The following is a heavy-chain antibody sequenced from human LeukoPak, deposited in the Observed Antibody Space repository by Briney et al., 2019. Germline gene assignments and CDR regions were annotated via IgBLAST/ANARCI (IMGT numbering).Heavy chain of an antibody. D-gene: IGHD3-3*01. CDR1: GGSISSYY. V-gene: IGHV4-4*07. Sequence: PSETLSLTCTVSGGSISSYYWSWIRQPAGKGLEWIGRIYTSRSTNYNPSLKSRVTMSVDTSKNQFSLKLSSVTAADTAVYYCARGTYYDFWSGPRGDAFDIWGQGTMVTVSS. CDR2: IYTSRST. J-gene: IGHJ3*02. CDR3: ARGTYYDFWSGPRGDAFDI.